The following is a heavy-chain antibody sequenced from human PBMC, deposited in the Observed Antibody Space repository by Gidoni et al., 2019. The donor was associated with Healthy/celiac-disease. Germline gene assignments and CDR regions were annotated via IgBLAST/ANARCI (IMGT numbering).Heavy chain of an antibody. CDR1: GFTFSSSA. Sequence: VQLLESGGCLVQPGGSLRLSCAASGFTFSSSAMSWVRQAPGKGLEWVSAISGSGGSTYYADSVKGRFTITRDNSKKTLYLKMNSLRAEDTAVYYCAKAVAADYWGQGTLVTVSS. D-gene: IGHD6-19*01. J-gene: IGHJ4*02. CDR3: AKAVAADY. V-gene: IGHV3-23*01. CDR2: ISGSGGST.